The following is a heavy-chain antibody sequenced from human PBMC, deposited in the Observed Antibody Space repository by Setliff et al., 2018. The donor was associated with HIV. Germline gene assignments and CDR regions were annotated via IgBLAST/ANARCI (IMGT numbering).Heavy chain of an antibody. CDR3: ARSEGRYCSRTSCNTLNFGYYYLDV. CDR2: INVGNGNT. V-gene: IGHV1-3*01. Sequence: ASVKVSCKASGYTFTSYAMHWVRQAPGQRLEWMGWINVGNGNTKYSQKFQVRVTITRDTSASTAYMELRSLTSDDTAVYFCARSEGRYCSRTSCNTLNFGYYYLDVWGRGTTVTVSS. D-gene: IGHD2-2*02. J-gene: IGHJ6*03. CDR1: GYTFTSYA.